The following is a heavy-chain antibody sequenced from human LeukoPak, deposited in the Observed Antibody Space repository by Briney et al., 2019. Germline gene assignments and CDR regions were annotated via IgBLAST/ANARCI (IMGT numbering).Heavy chain of an antibody. V-gene: IGHV1-46*01. CDR2: VDPSGDIA. J-gene: IGHJ4*02. D-gene: IGHD3-22*01. CDR3: ARGYYYDSSLTSFDY. CDR1: GYTFIHYY. Sequence: ASVKVSCETSGYTFIHYYMHWVRQASGEGFEWMGIVDPSGDIATYAQKFQGRVTLTTDTSTGTAYMELRSLRSDDTAVYYCARGYYYDSSLTSFDYWGQGTLVTVSS.